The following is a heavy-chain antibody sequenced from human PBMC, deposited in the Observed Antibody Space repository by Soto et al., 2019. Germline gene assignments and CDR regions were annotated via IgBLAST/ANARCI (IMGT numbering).Heavy chain of an antibody. J-gene: IGHJ4*02. CDR3: ARGRDYLGGDFDY. CDR1: GFTFSNYG. V-gene: IGHV3-30-3*01. D-gene: IGHD3-16*01. Sequence: QVQLVESGGGVVQPGRSLRLSCTASGFTFSNYGMHWVRQAPGKGLKWVAVISYDGSNKYYPDSVKGPFTISRDNSKNTLYLQMNSLRAEDTAVYYCARGRDYLGGDFDYWGQGTLVTVSS. CDR2: ISYDGSNK.